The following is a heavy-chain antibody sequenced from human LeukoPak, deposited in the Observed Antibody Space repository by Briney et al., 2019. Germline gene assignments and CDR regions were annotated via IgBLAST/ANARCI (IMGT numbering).Heavy chain of an antibody. CDR2: IIPIFGTA. J-gene: IGHJ4*02. D-gene: IGHD2-8*01. V-gene: IGHV1-69*06. CDR1: GGTFSSYA. Sequence: SVKVSCKASGGTFSSYAISWVRQAPGQGLEWMGGIIPIFGTANYAQKFQGRVTITADKSTSTAYMELSSLRSEDTAVYYCARDLFNGRVHQPGTYWGQGTLVTVSS. CDR3: ARDLFNGRVHQPGTY.